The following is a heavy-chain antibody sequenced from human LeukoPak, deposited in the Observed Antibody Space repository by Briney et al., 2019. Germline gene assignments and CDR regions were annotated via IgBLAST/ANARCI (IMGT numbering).Heavy chain of an antibody. V-gene: IGHV1-69*13. Sequence: SVKVSCKASGYTFTSYGISWVRQAPGQGLEWMGGIIPVFGTTNYAQKFQGRVTITADESTTTAYMELSSLRSEDTAVYYCGHNNGLYYYYMDVWGEGTTITVSS. J-gene: IGHJ6*03. D-gene: IGHD2-8*01. CDR2: IIPVFGTT. CDR1: GYTFTSYG. CDR3: GHNNGLYYYYMDV.